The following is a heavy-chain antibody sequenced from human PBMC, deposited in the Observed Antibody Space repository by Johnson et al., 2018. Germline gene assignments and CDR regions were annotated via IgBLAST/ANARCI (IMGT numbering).Heavy chain of an antibody. J-gene: IGHJ3*02. CDR1: GFSFRNYA. V-gene: IGHV3-23*04. CDR3: GTAYCGGGRCHSDFDAFDI. CDR2: IGASGGST. Sequence: VQLVQSGGGLVQPGGSLRLSCAASGFSFRNYAMSWVRQAPGKGLEWVSLIGASGGSTYYGDSVKGRFTISSDNSKNTLYLPMDSLRAEDTAGYYCGTAYCGGGRCHSDFDAFDIWGQGTLVTVFS. D-gene: IGHD2-15*01.